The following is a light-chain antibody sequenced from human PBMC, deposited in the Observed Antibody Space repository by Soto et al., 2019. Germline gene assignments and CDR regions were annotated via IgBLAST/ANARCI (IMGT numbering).Light chain of an antibody. CDR1: QGISSN. V-gene: IGKV1-9*01. CDR2: AAS. CDR3: QQLNSYPLT. J-gene: IGKJ4*01. Sequence: IQLTQSPSSLSASVGDRVTITCRASQGISSNLAWYQQKAGKDPNLLIYAASTLQSGVPSRFSGRGSGTDFTLIISSLQPEDFATYYCQQLNSYPLTFGGGTKVEIK.